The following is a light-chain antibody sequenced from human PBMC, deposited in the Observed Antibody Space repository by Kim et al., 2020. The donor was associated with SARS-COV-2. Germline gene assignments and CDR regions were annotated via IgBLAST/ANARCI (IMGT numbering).Light chain of an antibody. CDR2: VNSDGSY. J-gene: IGLJ3*02. Sequence: QLVLTQSPSASASLGASVKLTCTLSSGHTSNAIAWHQRQPEKGPRFLMKVNSDGSYNKGDGISDRFSGSSSGADRYLTISSLHSEDEAEYYCQSWVSGSPQVFGGGTKLTVL. CDR1: SGHTSNA. CDR3: QSWVSGSPQV. V-gene: IGLV4-69*01.